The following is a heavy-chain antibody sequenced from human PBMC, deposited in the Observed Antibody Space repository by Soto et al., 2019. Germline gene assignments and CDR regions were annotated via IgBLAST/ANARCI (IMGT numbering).Heavy chain of an antibody. Sequence: GGSLRLSCAASGFTFDDYTMHWVRQAPGKGLEWVSLISWDGGSTYYADSVKGRFTISRDNSKNSLYLQMNSLRTEDTALYYCAKDMGYVGATPFDYWGQGTLVTVSS. V-gene: IGHV3-43*01. CDR3: AKDMGYVGATPFDY. J-gene: IGHJ4*02. D-gene: IGHD1-26*01. CDR1: GFTFDDYT. CDR2: ISWDGGST.